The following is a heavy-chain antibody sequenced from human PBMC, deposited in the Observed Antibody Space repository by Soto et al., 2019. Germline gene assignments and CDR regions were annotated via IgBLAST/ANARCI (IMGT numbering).Heavy chain of an antibody. J-gene: IGHJ3*02. D-gene: IGHD2-2*01. V-gene: IGHV3-73*01. CDR2: IRSKANSYAT. CDR3: TKIRCTSSSCYYDALDI. Sequence: PGGSLRLSCAASGLPFSDSAMHWIRQASGKGLEWVGRIRSKANSYATTYAASVKGRFTISRDDSENTAYLQMNSLKTEDTAVYYCTKIRCTSSSCYYDALDIWGQGTMVTVSS. CDR1: GLPFSDSA.